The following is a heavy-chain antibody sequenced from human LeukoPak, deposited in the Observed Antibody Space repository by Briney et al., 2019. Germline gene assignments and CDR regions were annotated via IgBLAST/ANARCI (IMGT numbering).Heavy chain of an antibody. D-gene: IGHD5-24*01. Sequence: SETLSLTCTVSGGSISSGDYYWSWIRQPPGKGLEWIGYIYYSGSTYYNPSLKSRVTISVDTSKNQFSLKLSSVTAADTAVYYCARDSMGDGYNYFDYWGQGTLVTVSS. CDR3: ARDSMGDGYNYFDY. CDR2: IYYSGST. V-gene: IGHV4-30-4*01. J-gene: IGHJ4*02. CDR1: GGSISSGDYY.